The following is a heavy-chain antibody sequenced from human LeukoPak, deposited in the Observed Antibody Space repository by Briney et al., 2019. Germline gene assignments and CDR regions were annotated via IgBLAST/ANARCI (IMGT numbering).Heavy chain of an antibody. CDR1: GFTFSSYE. V-gene: IGHV3-48*03. D-gene: IGHD1-26*01. Sequence: PGGSLRLSCAASGFTFSSYEVNWVRQAPGKGLEWVSYISSSGSTIYYADSVRGRFTISRDNAKNSLYLQMNSLRVEDTAVYYCARDGVGADGIDYWGQGTLVAASS. J-gene: IGHJ4*02. CDR2: ISSSGSTI. CDR3: ARDGVGADGIDY.